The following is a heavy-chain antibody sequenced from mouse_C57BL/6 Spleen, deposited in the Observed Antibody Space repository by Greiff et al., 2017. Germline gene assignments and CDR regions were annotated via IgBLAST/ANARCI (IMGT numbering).Heavy chain of an antibody. CDR2: IDPSDSYT. CDR3: ARRGYDDAMDY. V-gene: IGHV1-69*01. Sequence: QVHVKQPGAELVMPGASVKLSCKASGYTFTSYWMHWVKQRPGQGLEWIGEIDPSDSYTNYNQKFKGKSTLTVDKSSSTAYMQLSSLTSEDSAVYYCARRGYDDAMDYWGQGTSVTVSS. J-gene: IGHJ4*01. D-gene: IGHD2-2*01. CDR1: GYTFTSYW.